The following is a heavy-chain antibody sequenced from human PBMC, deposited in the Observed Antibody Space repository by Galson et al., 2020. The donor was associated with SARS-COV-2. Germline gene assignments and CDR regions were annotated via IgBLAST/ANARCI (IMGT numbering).Heavy chain of an antibody. CDR3: ARDRGAAYFQH. J-gene: IGHJ1*01. V-gene: IGHV1-2*02. D-gene: IGHD6-25*01. Sequence: APVKVSCEASGYSFTAYYFHWVRQVPGQGLEWMGWINPNNGDTNYAQNFQGRVTMTRDTSINTIYMELSRLRSDDTAIYYCARDRGAAYFQHWGQGTLVTVSS. CDR1: GYSFTAYY. CDR2: INPNNGDT.